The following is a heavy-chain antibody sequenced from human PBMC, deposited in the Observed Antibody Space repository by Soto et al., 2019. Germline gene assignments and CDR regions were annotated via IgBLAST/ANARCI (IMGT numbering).Heavy chain of an antibody. CDR3: AKALTVTPPIDY. CDR1: GFTFSSYG. CDR2: ISYDGSNK. J-gene: IGHJ4*02. V-gene: IGHV3-30*18. D-gene: IGHD4-4*01. Sequence: QVQLVESGGGVVQPGRSLRLSCAASGFTFSSYGMHWVRQAPGKGLEWVAVISYDGSNKYYADSVKGRFTISRDNSKNTLYLQMNGLRAEDTAVYYCAKALTVTPPIDYWGQGTLVTVSS.